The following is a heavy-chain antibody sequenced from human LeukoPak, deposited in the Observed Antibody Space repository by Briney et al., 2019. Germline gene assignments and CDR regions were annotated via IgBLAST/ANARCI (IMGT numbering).Heavy chain of an antibody. J-gene: IGHJ4*02. CDR2: IKQDGSER. CDR1: GFTLRNYW. Sequence: GGSLRLSCAASGFTLRNYWMSWVRQAPGKGLEWVANIKQDGSERYYVDSVKGRFTISRDNAKKTLYLEMNSLRVEDTAIYYCAKDHVGIAMIVMVLDSWGQGTLVTVSS. D-gene: IGHD3-22*01. V-gene: IGHV3-7*03. CDR3: AKDHVGIAMIVMVLDS.